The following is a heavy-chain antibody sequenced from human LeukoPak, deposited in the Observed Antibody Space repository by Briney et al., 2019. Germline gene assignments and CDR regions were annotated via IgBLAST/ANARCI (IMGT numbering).Heavy chain of an antibody. CDR1: GGSISSYY. J-gene: IGHJ6*02. Sequence: SETLSLTCTVSGGSISSYYWSWIRQPAGKGLEWIGRNYTSGSTNYNHSLKSRVTMSVDTSKNQFSLKLSSVTAGDTAVYYCARGDPPGYYGMDVWGQGTTVTVSS. CDR3: ARGDPPGYYGMDV. CDR2: NYTSGST. V-gene: IGHV4-4*07. D-gene: IGHD1-14*01.